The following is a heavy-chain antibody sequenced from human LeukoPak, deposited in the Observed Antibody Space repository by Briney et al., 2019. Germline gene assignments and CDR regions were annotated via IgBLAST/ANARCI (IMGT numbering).Heavy chain of an antibody. V-gene: IGHV3-21*01. Sequence: GGSLRLSCAASGFTFSSYSMNWVRQAPGKGLEWVSSISSSSSYIYYADSVKGRFTISRDNAKNSLYLQMNSLRAEDTAVYYCARDSSEKVGATDDAFDIWGQGTMVTVSS. J-gene: IGHJ3*02. D-gene: IGHD1-26*01. CDR2: ISSSSSYI. CDR1: GFTFSSYS. CDR3: ARDSSEKVGATDDAFDI.